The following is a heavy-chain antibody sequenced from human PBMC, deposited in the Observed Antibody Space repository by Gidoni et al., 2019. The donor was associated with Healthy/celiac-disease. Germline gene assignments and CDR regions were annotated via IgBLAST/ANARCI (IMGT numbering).Heavy chain of an antibody. Sequence: QVQLQESGPGLVKPSGTLSLTCAVSGGSISSSNWWSWVRQPPGKGLEWIGEIYHSGSTNYNPSLKSRVTISVDKSKNQFSLKLSSVTAADTAVYYCARWTPVDTAMVHYYYYGMDVWGQGTTVTVSS. V-gene: IGHV4-4*02. D-gene: IGHD5-18*01. CDR3: ARWTPVDTAMVHYYYYGMDV. CDR2: IYHSGST. J-gene: IGHJ6*02. CDR1: GGSISSSNW.